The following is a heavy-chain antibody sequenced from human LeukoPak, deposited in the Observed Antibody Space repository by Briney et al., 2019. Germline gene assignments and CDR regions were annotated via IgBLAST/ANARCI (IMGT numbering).Heavy chain of an antibody. D-gene: IGHD3-22*01. CDR2: IKPSGGDT. Sequence: GASVKVYCKASGYTFISFYLHWVRQAPGQGLEWMGIIKPSGGDTSFAQKFQARVTLTRDTSTSTVYMELSSLTFEDTAVYYCARVVSGYSIDWGQGTLVTVSS. J-gene: IGHJ4*02. CDR1: GYTFISFY. CDR3: ARVVSGYSID. V-gene: IGHV1-46*01.